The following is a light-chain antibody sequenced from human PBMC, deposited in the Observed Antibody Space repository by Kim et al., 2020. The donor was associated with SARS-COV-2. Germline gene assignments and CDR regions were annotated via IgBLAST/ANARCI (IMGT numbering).Light chain of an antibody. V-gene: IGLV1-44*01. CDR2: AND. CDR3: ATWDDSLNAWV. Sequence: GQRVNISCSGGHSNLGANTVNWYQQFPGTAPKLLIYANDRRPSGVPDRFSVSQSGTSASLAISGLQSEDEADYYCATWDDSLNAWVFGGGTQLTVL. CDR1: HSNLGANT. J-gene: IGLJ3*02.